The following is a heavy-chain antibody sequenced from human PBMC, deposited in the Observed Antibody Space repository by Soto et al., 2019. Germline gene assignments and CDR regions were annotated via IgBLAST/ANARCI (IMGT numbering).Heavy chain of an antibody. Sequence: QVQLAQSAGEVKKPGASVKVSCKATGYTFIRYGIAWVRQAPGQGFEWMGWISPYNDHTVYAQKFQGRVTMTADTSTKIVYLNLRGLKTDDTAVYYCARGGYYDYSWGKLSPYGLAVWGQGPSVSVCS. D-gene: IGHD3-16*01. CDR3: ARGGYYDYSWGKLSPYGLAV. V-gene: IGHV1-18*01. J-gene: IGHJ6*02. CDR1: GYTFIRYG. CDR2: ISPYNDHT.